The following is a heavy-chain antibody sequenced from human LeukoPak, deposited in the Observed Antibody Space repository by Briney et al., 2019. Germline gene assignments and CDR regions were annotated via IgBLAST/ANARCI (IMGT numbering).Heavy chain of an antibody. D-gene: IGHD3-3*01. Sequence: SETLSLTCAVSGGSIISYYWSWIRQPPGKGLEWIGCMYYSGTTNYNPSLKSRVTISADTSKNQFFLKLNSVTAADTAVYYCARRQDFWSDHRDGFDIWGQGTMVTVSS. J-gene: IGHJ3*02. CDR3: ARRQDFWSDHRDGFDI. V-gene: IGHV4-59*08. CDR1: GGSIISYY. CDR2: MYYSGTT.